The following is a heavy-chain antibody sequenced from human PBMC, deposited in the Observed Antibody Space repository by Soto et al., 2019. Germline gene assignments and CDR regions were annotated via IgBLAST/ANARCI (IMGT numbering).Heavy chain of an antibody. Sequence: SQTLSLTCAISGDSVSSNSAAWNWIRQSPSRGLEWLGRTYHRSKWYNDYAVSVKSRITINPDTSKNQFSLQLNSVTPEDTAVYYCARDRFGSGSYYDYYYGMDVWGQGTTVTVSS. CDR3: ARDRFGSGSYYDYYYGMDV. CDR2: TYHRSKWYN. V-gene: IGHV6-1*01. D-gene: IGHD1-26*01. J-gene: IGHJ6*02. CDR1: GDSVSSNSAA.